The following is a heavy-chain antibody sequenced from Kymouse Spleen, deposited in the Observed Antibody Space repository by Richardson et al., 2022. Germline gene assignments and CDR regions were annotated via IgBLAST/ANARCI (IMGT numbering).Heavy chain of an antibody. CDR2: ISSSSSYI. Sequence: EVQLVESGGGLVKPGGSLRLSCAASGFTFSSYSMNWVRQAPGKGLEWVSSISSSSSYIYYADSVKGRFTISRDNAKNSLYLQMNSLRAEDTAVYYCAREDSSSWYEGYYYYGMDVWGQGTTVTVSS. J-gene: IGHJ6*02. CDR3: AREDSSSWYEGYYYYGMDV. V-gene: IGHV3-21*03. CDR1: GFTFSSYS. D-gene: IGHD6-13*01.